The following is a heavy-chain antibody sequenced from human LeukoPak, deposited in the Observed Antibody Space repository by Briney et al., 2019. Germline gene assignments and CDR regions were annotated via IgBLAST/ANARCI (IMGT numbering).Heavy chain of an antibody. J-gene: IGHJ4*02. CDR1: GFTFSSYS. CDR2: ISGTSSYI. V-gene: IGHV3-21*01. CDR3: AREARRTTHYFDY. Sequence: GGSLRLSCAASGFTFSSYSINWVRQAPGKGLEWVSSISGTSSYIYYADSVKGRFTISRDNANNSLYLQMNSLRVEDTAVYYCAREARRTTHYFDYWGQGALVTVSS. D-gene: IGHD1-7*01.